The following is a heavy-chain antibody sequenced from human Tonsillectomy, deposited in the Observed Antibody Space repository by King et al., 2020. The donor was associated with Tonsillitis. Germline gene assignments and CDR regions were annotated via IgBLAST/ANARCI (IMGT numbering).Heavy chain of an antibody. CDR2: IKGDGSST. J-gene: IGHJ4*02. V-gene: IGHV3-74*03. CDR1: GFIFSSFW. D-gene: IGHD3-10*01. Sequence: VQLVESGGGLVQPGGSLRLSCAASGFIFSSFWMHWVRQVPGKGLVWVSRIKGDGSSTMYADSVKGRFTISRDNAKNTLYLQMNTLRTEDTAVYYCARGYASGSYRFLVYWGQGTLVTVSS. CDR3: ARGYASGSYRFLVY.